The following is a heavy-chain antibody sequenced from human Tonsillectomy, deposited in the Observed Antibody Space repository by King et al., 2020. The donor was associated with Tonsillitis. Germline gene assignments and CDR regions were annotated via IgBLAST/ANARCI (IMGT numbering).Heavy chain of an antibody. CDR1: GGSISSSSYY. D-gene: IGHD3-22*01. J-gene: IGHJ4*02. V-gene: IGHV4-39*01. CDR2: IYYSGST. Sequence: LQLQESGPGLVKPSETLSLTCTVSGGSISSSSYYWGWIRQPPGKGLEWIGSIYYSGSTYYNPSLKSRVTMSVDTSNNQFSLKLSSVTAADTAVYYCARGSRLGIYYFDFWGRGPLVTVSS. CDR3: ARGSRLGIYYFDF.